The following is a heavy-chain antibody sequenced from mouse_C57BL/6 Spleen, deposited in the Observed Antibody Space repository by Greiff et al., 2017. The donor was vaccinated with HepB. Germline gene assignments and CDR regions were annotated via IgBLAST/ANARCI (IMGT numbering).Heavy chain of an antibody. V-gene: IGHV1-59*01. CDR3: VRWVPYYFDY. CDR2: IDPSDSYT. Sequence: QVQLQQPGAELVRPGTSVKLSCKASGYTFTSYWMHWVKQRPGQGLEWIGVIDPSDSYTNYNQKFKGKATLTVDTSSSTAYMQLSSLTSEDSAVYYCVRWVPYYFDYWGQCTTLTVSS. J-gene: IGHJ2*01. CDR1: GYTFTSYW.